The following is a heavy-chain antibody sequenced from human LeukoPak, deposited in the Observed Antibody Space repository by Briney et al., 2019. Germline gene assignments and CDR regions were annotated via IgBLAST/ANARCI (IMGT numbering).Heavy chain of an antibody. V-gene: IGHV1-18*01. CDR2: ITTYNGNT. J-gene: IGHJ4*02. CDR3: ATVGGDYAFDY. CDR1: GYTFTNYP. Sequence: ASVKVSCKASGYTFTNYPISWVRQAPGQGLEWMGWITTYNGNTKYAHKLQGRVTMTTDTPTSTAYMDLRGLRSDDTAVYYCATVGGDYAFDYWGQGTLVTVSS. D-gene: IGHD4-17*01.